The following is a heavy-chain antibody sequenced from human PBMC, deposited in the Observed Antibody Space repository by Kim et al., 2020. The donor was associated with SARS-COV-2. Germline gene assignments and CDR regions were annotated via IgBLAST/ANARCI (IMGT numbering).Heavy chain of an antibody. J-gene: IGHJ4*02. D-gene: IGHD6-13*01. Sequence: GGSLRLSCAASGFIFSNYAMSWVRQAPGKGLEWVSDLRAGGETPYYADSVKGRFTISRDNSKDMVYLQMDNLRAEDTAVYYCAKVGIGSSYYFFDHWGQGTLVTVSS. CDR1: GFIFSNYA. CDR2: LRAGGETP. CDR3: AKVGIGSSYYFFDH. V-gene: IGHV3-23*01.